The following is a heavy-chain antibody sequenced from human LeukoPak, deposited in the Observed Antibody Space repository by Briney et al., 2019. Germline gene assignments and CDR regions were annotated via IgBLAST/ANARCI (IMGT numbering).Heavy chain of an antibody. CDR2: ISSSSSYI. CDR3: ARDSGIVVVPAARGPYYYYGMDV. V-gene: IGHV3-21*01. Sequence: PGGSLILSCAASGFTFSSYSMNWVRQAPGKGLEWVSSISSSSSYIYYADSVKGRFTISRDNAKNSLYLQMNSLRAEDTAVYYCARDSGIVVVPAARGPYYYYGMDVWGQGTTVTVSS. CDR1: GFTFSSYS. J-gene: IGHJ6*02. D-gene: IGHD2-2*01.